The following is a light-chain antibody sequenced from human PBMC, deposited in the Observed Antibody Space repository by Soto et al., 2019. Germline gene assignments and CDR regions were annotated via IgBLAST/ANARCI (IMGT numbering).Light chain of an antibody. CDR2: GTS. J-gene: IGKJ1*01. Sequence: DIQITQSPSSLSASVGDRVTITCRASQGIGSWLAWYQQKAGKAPNLLIYGTSSLQTGVPSRFSGSGSGTDFTLTVSSLQPEDFATYYCQQAFSFPRTFGQGTRWISN. V-gene: IGKV1-12*01. CDR3: QQAFSFPRT. CDR1: QGIGSW.